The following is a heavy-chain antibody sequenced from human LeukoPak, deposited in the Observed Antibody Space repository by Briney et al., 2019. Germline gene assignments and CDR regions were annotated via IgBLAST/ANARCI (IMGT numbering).Heavy chain of an antibody. J-gene: IGHJ4*02. CDR3: AKDTGTMVRGIDY. V-gene: IGHV3-48*03. CDR2: ISSSGSTI. D-gene: IGHD3-10*01. Sequence: GGSLRLSCAASGFTFSSYEMNWVRQAPGKGLEWVSYISSSGSTIYYADSVKGRFTISRDNAKNSLYLQMNSLRAEDTALYYCAKDTGTMVRGIDYWGQGTLVTVSS. CDR1: GFTFSSYE.